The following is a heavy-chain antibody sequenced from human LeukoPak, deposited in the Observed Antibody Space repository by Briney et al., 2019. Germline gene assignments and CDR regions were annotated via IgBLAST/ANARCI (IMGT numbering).Heavy chain of an antibody. J-gene: IGHJ3*02. CDR2: ISSDGNTI. D-gene: IGHD2-15*01. CDR1: GFTFSSYE. Sequence: PGGSLSLSCAASGFTFSSYEMNWVRQAPGKGLEWIAYISSDGNTICDADSVKGRFTTSRDNAKNSLYLQMNSLRAEDTAVYYCTRAKPPYWRGGSCRTPGACDIGGQGTMVTVSS. CDR3: TRAKPPYWRGGSCRTPGACDI. V-gene: IGHV3-48*03.